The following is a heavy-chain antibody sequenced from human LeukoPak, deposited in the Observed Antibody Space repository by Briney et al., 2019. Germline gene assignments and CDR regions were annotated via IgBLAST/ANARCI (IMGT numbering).Heavy chain of an antibody. CDR1: GFTFSDYY. Sequence: KPGGSLRLSCAASGFTFSDYYMNWIRQAPGKGLEWVSYISSTGSTIYYADSVKGRFTISRDNANNSLYLQMNSLRGEDTAVYYCARAYSGYDWEWFDPWGQGTLVTVSS. D-gene: IGHD5-12*01. CDR2: ISSTGSTI. J-gene: IGHJ5*02. V-gene: IGHV3-11*01. CDR3: ARAYSGYDWEWFDP.